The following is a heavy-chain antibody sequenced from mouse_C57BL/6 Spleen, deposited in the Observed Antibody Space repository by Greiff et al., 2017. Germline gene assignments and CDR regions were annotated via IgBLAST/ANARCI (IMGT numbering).Heavy chain of an antibody. Sequence: DVQLQESGPGLVKPSQSLSLTCSVTGYSITSGYYWNWIRQFPGNKLEWMGYISYDGSNNYNPSLKNRISITRDTSKNQFFLKLNSVTTEDTATYYCSYDYGGYWGQGTTLTVSS. CDR1: GYSITSGYY. CDR2: ISYDGSN. V-gene: IGHV3-6*01. J-gene: IGHJ2*01. CDR3: SYDYGGY. D-gene: IGHD2-4*01.